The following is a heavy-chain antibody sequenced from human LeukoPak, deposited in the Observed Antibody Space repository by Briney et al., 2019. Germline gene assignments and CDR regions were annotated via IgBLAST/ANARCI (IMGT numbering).Heavy chain of an antibody. CDR1: GGSISSSSYY. J-gene: IGHJ4*02. D-gene: IGHD3-22*01. V-gene: IGHV4-39*01. CDR3: ARIVESKSYYFDY. Sequence: SETLSLTCTVSGGSISSSSYYWGWIRQSPGKGLEWIGSIYYSGSTYYNPSLKSRVTISVDTSKNQFSLKLSSVTAADTAVYYCARIVESKSYYFDYWGQGTLVTVSS. CDR2: IYYSGST.